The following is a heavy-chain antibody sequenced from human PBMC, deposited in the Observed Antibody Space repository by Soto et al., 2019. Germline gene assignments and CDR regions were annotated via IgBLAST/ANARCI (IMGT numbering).Heavy chain of an antibody. CDR1: GFTFSSYS. J-gene: IGHJ4*02. Sequence: EVQLVESGGGLVKPGGSLRLSCAASGFTFSSYSMNWVRQAPGKGLEWVSSISSSSSHIFYADSVKGRLTISRDNANNSMYLQMSSLRVEYTAVYYCATRYWTSTNCYSFDYWGQGILVTVSS. V-gene: IGHV3-21*01. CDR2: ISSSSSHI. D-gene: IGHD2-2*01. CDR3: ATRYWTSTNCYSFDY.